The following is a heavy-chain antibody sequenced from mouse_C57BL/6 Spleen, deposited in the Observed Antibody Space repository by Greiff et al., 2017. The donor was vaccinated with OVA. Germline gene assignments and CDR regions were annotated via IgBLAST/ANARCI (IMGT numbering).Heavy chain of an antibody. CDR3: ARERMIKIFDY. V-gene: IGHV5-16*01. D-gene: IGHD2-4*01. CDR1: GFTFSDYY. Sequence: EVMLVESEGGLVQPGSSMKLSCTASGFTFSDYYMAWVRQVPEKGLEWVANINYDGSSTYYLDSLKSRFIISRDNAKNILYLQMSSLKSEDTATYYCARERMIKIFDYWGQGTTLTVSS. CDR2: INYDGSST. J-gene: IGHJ2*01.